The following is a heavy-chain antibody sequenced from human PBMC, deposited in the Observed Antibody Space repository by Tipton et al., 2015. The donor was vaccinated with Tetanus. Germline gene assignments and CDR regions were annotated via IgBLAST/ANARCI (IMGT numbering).Heavy chain of an antibody. CDR1: GFTFSNYV. V-gene: IGHV3-21*01. Sequence: SLRLSCAASGFTFSNYVMNWVRQAPGKGLEWVSSISSRSTYIYYADSVKGRFTISRDNAKSSLYLQMHSLRAEDTAVYSCARGMAEASNCGGDCYSDYWGQGTLVTVSS. CDR3: ARGMAEASNCGGDCYSDY. J-gene: IGHJ4*02. D-gene: IGHD2-21*02. CDR2: ISSRSTYI.